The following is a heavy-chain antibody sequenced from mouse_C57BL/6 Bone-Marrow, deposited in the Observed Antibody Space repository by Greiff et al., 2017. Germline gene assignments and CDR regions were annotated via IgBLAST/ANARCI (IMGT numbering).Heavy chain of an antibody. J-gene: IGHJ1*03. D-gene: IGHD2-5*01. CDR2: IYPGSGST. CDR3: ARTYCSNYWYFDV. Sequence: QVQLQQPGAELVKPGASVKMSCKASGYTFTSYWITWVKQRPGQGLEWIGDIYPGSGSTNSNEKFKSKAALTVDTSSSTAYMQLSSLTSEDSAIYSCARTYCSNYWYFDVWGTGTTVTVSS. V-gene: IGHV1-55*01. CDR1: GYTFTSYW.